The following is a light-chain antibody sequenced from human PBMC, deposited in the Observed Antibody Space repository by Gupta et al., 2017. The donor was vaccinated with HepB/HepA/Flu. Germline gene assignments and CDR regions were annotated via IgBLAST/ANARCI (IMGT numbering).Light chain of an antibody. CDR2: TAS. Sequence: DIQMTQSPSYVSASVGDRVTISCRASEAISSWLARYQQKPGKAPKLLIYTASTLQTGVPSRFSGSGSGTNFTLTISSLQPEDFATYSCQQAKAFPFTFGQGTKLEIK. J-gene: IGKJ2*01. CDR3: QQAKAFPFT. V-gene: IGKV1-12*01. CDR1: EAISSW.